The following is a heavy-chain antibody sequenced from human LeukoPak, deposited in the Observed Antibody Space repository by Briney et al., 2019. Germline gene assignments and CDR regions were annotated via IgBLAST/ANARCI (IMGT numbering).Heavy chain of an antibody. CDR1: GGSISSYY. CDR3: AKRGQRTVTNPLYYFDY. CDR2: INSGGSA. V-gene: IGHV3-53*01. J-gene: IGHJ4*02. D-gene: IGHD4-17*01. Sequence: ETLSLTCTVSGGSISSYYWSWVRQAPGKGLEWVSTINSGGSAYYADSVKGRFTISRDNSKNTLYLQMNSLRAEDTAVYYCAKRGQRTVTNPLYYFDYWGQGTLVTVSS.